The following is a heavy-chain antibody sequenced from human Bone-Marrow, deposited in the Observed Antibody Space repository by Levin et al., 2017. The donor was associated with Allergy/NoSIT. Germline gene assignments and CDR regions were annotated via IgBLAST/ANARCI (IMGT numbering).Heavy chain of an antibody. CDR2: INYSGTT. Sequence: TSETLSLTCTVSGGSVSSNSYYWGWIRQPPGKGLEWIGNINYSGTTYYNPSLKSRVTISVDTSNNQFSLRLSSVTAADTAFYYCARESHDFWSGIEFDYWGQGTLVTVSS. V-gene: IGHV4-39*07. CDR3: ARESHDFWSGIEFDY. J-gene: IGHJ4*02. CDR1: GGSVSSNSYY. D-gene: IGHD3-3*01.